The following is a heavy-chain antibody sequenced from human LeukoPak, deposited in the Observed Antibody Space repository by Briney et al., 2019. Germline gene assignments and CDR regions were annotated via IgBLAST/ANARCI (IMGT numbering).Heavy chain of an antibody. CDR2: IYSGGST. Sequence: TGGSLRLSCAASGFTVSSAYMSWARQAPGKGLEWVSVIYSGGSTYYADSVKGRFTISRDNSKNTLYLQMNSLRVEDTAVYYCARTDYGDYGDAFDIWGQGTMVTVSS. D-gene: IGHD4-17*01. J-gene: IGHJ3*02. CDR3: ARTDYGDYGDAFDI. V-gene: IGHV3-53*01. CDR1: GFTVSSAY.